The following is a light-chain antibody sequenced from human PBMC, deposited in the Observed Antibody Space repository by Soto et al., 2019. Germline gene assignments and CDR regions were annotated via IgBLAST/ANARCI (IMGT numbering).Light chain of an antibody. J-gene: IGLJ3*02. CDR2: EDS. V-gene: IGLV3-10*01. CDR1: ALPKKY. CDR3: YSTDSRGNHRV. Sequence: SYELTQAPSVSVSPGQTARITCSGDALPKKYAYWYQQKSGQAPVLVIYEDSKRPSGIPERFSGSSSGTMATLTISGAQVEDEADYFCYSTDSRGNHRVFGGETKLTVL.